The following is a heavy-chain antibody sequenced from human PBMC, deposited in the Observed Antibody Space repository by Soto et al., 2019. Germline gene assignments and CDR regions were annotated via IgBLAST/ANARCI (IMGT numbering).Heavy chain of an antibody. J-gene: IGHJ4*02. CDR3: ARANYYGD. CDR1: GFTFSSHL. V-gene: IGHV3-74*01. D-gene: IGHD3-10*01. Sequence: PGGSLRLSCVASGFTFSSHLMHWVRQVPGKGLVWVSRINSDGSITNYADSVKGRFTISRDNAKDTLYLQMNSLRAEDTAIYFCARANYYGDWGQGTLVTVSS. CDR2: INSDGSIT.